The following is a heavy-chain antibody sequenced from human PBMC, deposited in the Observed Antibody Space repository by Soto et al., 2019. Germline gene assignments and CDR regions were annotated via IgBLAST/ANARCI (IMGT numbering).Heavy chain of an antibody. J-gene: IGHJ6*02. Sequence: QVQLVQSGDEVRKPGSSVKVSCKASGYIFVNYGIAWVRQAPGQGLEWMGWISPYSGNTHYASKVQGRLTMTTDTDAHTAYMDMGNLPSADTAVYYCAMVDNYVTPPPQDVWGQGTTVTVSS. CDR1: GYIFVNYG. D-gene: IGHD3-16*01. CDR3: AMVDNYVTPPPQDV. CDR2: ISPYSGNT. V-gene: IGHV1-18*01.